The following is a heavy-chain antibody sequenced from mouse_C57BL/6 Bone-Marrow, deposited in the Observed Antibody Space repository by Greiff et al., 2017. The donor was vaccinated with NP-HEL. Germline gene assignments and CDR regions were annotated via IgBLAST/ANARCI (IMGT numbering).Heavy chain of an antibody. J-gene: IGHJ3*01. CDR1: GYTFTSYW. V-gene: IGHV1-69*01. Sequence: QVQLQQPGAELVMPGASVKLSCKASGYTFTSYWMHWVKQRPGQGLEWIGEIDPSDSYTNYNQKFKGKATLTVDKSSSTAYMQLSSLTSEDSAVYYCARSPLRGSKGFAYWGQGTLVTVSA. CDR2: IDPSDSYT. CDR3: ARSPLRGSKGFAY. D-gene: IGHD1-1*01.